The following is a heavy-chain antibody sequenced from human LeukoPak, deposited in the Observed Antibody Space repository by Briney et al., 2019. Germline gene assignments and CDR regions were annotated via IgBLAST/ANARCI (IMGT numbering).Heavy chain of an antibody. CDR3: ARTESMYYYDSSGYPGAFDI. J-gene: IGHJ3*02. CDR2: IYYRGST. D-gene: IGHD3-22*01. CDR1: GGSISSYY. Sequence: PSETLSLTCTVSGGSISSYYWSWMRQPRGKGLEWSGYIYYRGSTNYNPSLKSRVTISVDTSKNQFSLKLSSVTAADTAVYYCARTESMYYYDSSGYPGAFDIWGQGTMVTVSS. V-gene: IGHV4-59*08.